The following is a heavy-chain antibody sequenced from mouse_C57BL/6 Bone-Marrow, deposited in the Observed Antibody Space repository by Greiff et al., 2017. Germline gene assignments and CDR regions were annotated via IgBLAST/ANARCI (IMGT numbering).Heavy chain of an antibody. CDR1: GFSFNTYA. J-gene: IGHJ4*01. CDR3: VRDRRMDY. Sequence: EVQRVESGGGLVQPKGSLQLSCAASGFSFNTYAMNWVRQAPGKGLAWVARLRSKSTNYATYYADSVKDRFTISRDDSESMLDLQMNNLKTEDTAMYYCVRDRRMDYWGQGTSVTVSS. CDR2: LRSKSTNYAT. V-gene: IGHV10-1*01.